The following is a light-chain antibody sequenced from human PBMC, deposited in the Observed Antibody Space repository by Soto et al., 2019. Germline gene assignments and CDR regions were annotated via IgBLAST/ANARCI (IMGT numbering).Light chain of an antibody. Sequence: EIVLTRSPGTLSLSPGERATLSCRASQSVDDMYLAWYQQKPGQPPRLLIYGASNRASGIPNRFSGSGSGTDFTLTVSRLEPEDFAVYYCQFGTLVWTFGQGTKVEVK. CDR3: QFGTLVWT. J-gene: IGKJ1*01. CDR1: QSVDDMY. CDR2: GAS. V-gene: IGKV3-20*01.